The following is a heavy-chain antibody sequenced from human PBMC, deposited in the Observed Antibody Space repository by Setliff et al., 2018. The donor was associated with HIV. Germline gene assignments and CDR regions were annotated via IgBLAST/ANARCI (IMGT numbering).Heavy chain of an antibody. J-gene: IGHJ4*02. CDR1: GGSISSYY. CDR3: ARGLSFYDPGGFDY. V-gene: IGHV4-4*09. Sequence: SETLSLTCTVSGGSISSYYWSWIRQPPGKGLEWIGYISTSGSTNYNPSLKSRVTISVDTSKNQFSLKLSSVTAADTAVYYCARGLSFYDPGGFDYWGQGTLVTVSS. D-gene: IGHD3-22*01. CDR2: ISTSGST.